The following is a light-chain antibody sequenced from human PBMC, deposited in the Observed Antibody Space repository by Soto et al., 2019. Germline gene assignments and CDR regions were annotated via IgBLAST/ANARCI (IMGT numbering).Light chain of an antibody. CDR3: QQSYGTLYT. CDR1: QSISNY. V-gene: IGKV1-39*01. CDR2: AAS. J-gene: IGKJ2*01. Sequence: DIQMTQPPSSLSASVGDRVTITCRASQSISNYLNWYQQKPGKAPKVLIYAASSLQSGVPSRFSGSGSGTDFTLTISSLQPEDFATYYCQQSYGTLYTFGQGTKLEIK.